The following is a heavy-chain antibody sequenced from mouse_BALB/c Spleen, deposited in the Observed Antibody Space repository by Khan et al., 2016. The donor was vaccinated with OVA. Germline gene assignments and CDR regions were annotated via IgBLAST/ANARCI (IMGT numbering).Heavy chain of an antibody. CDR1: GYTFTSYW. CDR2: INPSSGCT. Sequence: QVQLQQSGAELVRPGASVKMSCKASGYTFTSYWIHWIKQRPGQGLEWIGYINPSSGCTNYNHMFKDKATLTTDKSSTTAYLHLSSLTSEDSSVDYCVREWSYHRSGGCLDYWGQGTLVTVAA. J-gene: IGHJ3*01. D-gene: IGHD2-14*01. CDR3: VREWSYHRSGGCLDY. V-gene: IGHV1-4*01.